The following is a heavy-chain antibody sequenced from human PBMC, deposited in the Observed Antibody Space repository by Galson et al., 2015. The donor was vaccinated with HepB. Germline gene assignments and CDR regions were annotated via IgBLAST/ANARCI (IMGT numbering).Heavy chain of an antibody. CDR2: INPSGGST. V-gene: IGHV1-46*01. CDR1: GYTFTSYY. J-gene: IGHJ5*02. CDR3: ATVFFRDFWSGYYSGRFDP. Sequence: SVKVSCKASGYTFTSYYMHWVRQAPGQGLEWMGIINPSGGSTSYAQKFQGRVTMTEDTSTDTAYMELSSLRSEDTAVYYCATVFFRDFWSGYYSGRFDPWGQGTLVTASS. D-gene: IGHD3-3*01.